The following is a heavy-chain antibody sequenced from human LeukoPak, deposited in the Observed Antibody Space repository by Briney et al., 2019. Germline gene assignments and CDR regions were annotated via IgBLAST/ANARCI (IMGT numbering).Heavy chain of an antibody. Sequence: SETLSLTCTVSGGSISSYYWSWIRQPAGKGLEWIGRIYTSGSTNYNPSLKSRVTMSVDTSKNQFSLKLSSVTAADTAVYYCAREQDLYYYYYYYMDVWGKGTTVTISS. J-gene: IGHJ6*03. CDR3: AREQDLYYYYYYYMDV. V-gene: IGHV4-4*07. CDR2: IYTSGST. CDR1: GGSISSYY.